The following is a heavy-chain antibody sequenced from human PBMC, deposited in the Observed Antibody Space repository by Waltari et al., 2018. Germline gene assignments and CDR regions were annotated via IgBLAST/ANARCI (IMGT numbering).Heavy chain of an antibody. V-gene: IGHV1-69*05. Sequence: QVQLVQSGAEVKKPGSSVKVSCKASGGTFSSYAISWVRQAPGQGLEWMGGIIPIFGTANYAQKLQGRVTMTTDTSTSTAYMELRSLRSDDTAVYYCARDLQQQLVPYYFDYWGQGTLVTVSS. D-gene: IGHD6-13*01. CDR3: ARDLQQQLVPYYFDY. CDR2: IIPIFGTA. CDR1: GGTFSSYA. J-gene: IGHJ4*02.